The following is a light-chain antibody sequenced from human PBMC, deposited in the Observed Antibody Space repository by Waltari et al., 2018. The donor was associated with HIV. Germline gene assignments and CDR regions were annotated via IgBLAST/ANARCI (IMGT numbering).Light chain of an antibody. V-gene: IGKV4-1*01. J-gene: IGKJ4*01. CDR1: RTVFYSSDNQNY. CDR3: QQYYTVPPT. Sequence: DIVMTQPPDSLTVSLGERATINCTSSRTVFYSSDNQNYLAWYLQRPGQSPKVLIFWASTRAFGVSDRFRGSGSGTHFSLTLSSLQADDVGIYYCQQYYTVPPTFGGGTKVEI. CDR2: WAS.